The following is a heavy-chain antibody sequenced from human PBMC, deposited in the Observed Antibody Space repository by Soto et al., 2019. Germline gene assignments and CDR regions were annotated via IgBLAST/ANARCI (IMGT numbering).Heavy chain of an antibody. J-gene: IGHJ4*02. D-gene: IGHD2-21*01. V-gene: IGHV3-7*03. CDR3: ERDVDANPFDY. CDR2: IKQDGSEK. CDR1: GFTFSSYW. Sequence: GGSLRLSCAASGFTFSSYWMSWVRQAPGKGLEWVANIKQDGSEKYYVDSVEGRFTISRDNAKNSLYLQMNSLRAEDTAVYYCERDVDANPFDYWGQGTLVTVSS.